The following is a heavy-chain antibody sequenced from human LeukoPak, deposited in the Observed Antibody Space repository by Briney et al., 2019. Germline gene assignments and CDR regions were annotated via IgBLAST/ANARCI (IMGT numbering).Heavy chain of an antibody. CDR2: INHSGST. CDR3: ARDSDAFDI. J-gene: IGHJ3*02. Sequence: SETLSLTCAVYGGSFSGYYWSWIRQPPGKGLEWIGEINHSGSTNYNPSLKSRVTISVDTSKNQFSLKLSSVTAADTAVYYCARDSDAFDIWGQGTMVTVSS. CDR1: GGSFSGYY. V-gene: IGHV4-34*01.